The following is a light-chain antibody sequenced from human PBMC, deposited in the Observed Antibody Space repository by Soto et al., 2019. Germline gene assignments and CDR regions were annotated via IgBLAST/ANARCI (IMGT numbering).Light chain of an antibody. CDR2: KTS. CDR1: QSVGTN. V-gene: IGKV3-15*01. Sequence: EVVMTQSAATVSVSPGERTSLSCRASQSVGTNLGWYQQKPGQAPRLLISKTSIRATGVPARFSGSGSGTDFTLTISSLQSGDFAVYYCQQYANWPLTFGGGTKVDIK. J-gene: IGKJ4*01. CDR3: QQYANWPLT.